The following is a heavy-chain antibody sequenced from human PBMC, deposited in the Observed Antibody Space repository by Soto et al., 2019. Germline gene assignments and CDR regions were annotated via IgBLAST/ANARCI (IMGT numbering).Heavy chain of an antibody. CDR3: ARPTEIWDDFWGGYYDAFDI. CDR1: GFTFSSYS. CDR2: ISSSSSYI. J-gene: IGHJ3*02. V-gene: IGHV3-21*01. Sequence: GGSLRLSCAASGFTFSSYSMNWVRQAPGKGLEWVSSISSSSSYIYYADSVKGRFTISRDNAKNSLYLQMNSLRAEDTAVYYCARPTEIWDDFWGGYYDAFDIWGQGTMVTVSS. D-gene: IGHD3-3*01.